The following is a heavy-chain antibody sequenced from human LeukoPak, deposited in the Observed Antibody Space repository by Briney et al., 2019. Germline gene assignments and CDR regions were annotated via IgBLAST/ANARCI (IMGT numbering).Heavy chain of an antibody. CDR2: IIPIFGTA. V-gene: IGHV1-69*06. CDR3: ARGDGSARFDY. D-gene: IGHD6-6*01. Sequence: SVKVSCKASGGTFSSYAISWVRQAPGQGLEWMGRIIPIFGTANYAQKFQGRVTITADKSTSTAYMELSSLRPEDTAVYYCARGDGSARFDYWGQGTLVTVSS. J-gene: IGHJ4*02. CDR1: GGTFSSYA.